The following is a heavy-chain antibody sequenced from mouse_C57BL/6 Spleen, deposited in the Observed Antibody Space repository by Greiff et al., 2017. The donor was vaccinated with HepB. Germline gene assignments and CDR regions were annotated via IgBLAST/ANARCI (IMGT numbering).Heavy chain of an antibody. D-gene: IGHD1-1*01. CDR2: IDPSDSYT. CDR1: GYTFTSYW. V-gene: IGHV1-50*01. Sequence: QVQLQQSGAELVKPGASVKLSCKASGYTFTSYWMQWVNQRPGQGLEWIGEIDPSDSYTNYNQKFKGKATLTVDTSSSTAYMQLSSLTSEDSAVYDCARWKYYGNYYAMDYWGQGTSVTVSS. CDR3: ARWKYYGNYYAMDY. J-gene: IGHJ4*01.